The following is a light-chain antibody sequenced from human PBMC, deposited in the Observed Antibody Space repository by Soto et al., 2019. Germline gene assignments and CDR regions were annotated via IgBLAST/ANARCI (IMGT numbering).Light chain of an antibody. Sequence: EIVLTQSPGTLSLSPGERATLSCRASQRVSSSHLAWYQQKPGQAPRLLIYGASSRATGIPDRFSGSGSGTDFALTISRLEPEDFAVYYCQQYGSTPRTFGQGTEVEIK. J-gene: IGKJ1*01. CDR2: GAS. V-gene: IGKV3-20*01. CDR3: QQYGSTPRT. CDR1: QRVSSSH.